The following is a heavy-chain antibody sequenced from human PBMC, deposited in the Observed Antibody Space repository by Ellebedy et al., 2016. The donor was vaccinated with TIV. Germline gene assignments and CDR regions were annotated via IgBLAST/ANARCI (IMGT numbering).Heavy chain of an antibody. J-gene: IGHJ5*02. V-gene: IGHV3-66*01. Sequence: GESLKISCEASGIIVSDYFMNWVRQAPGKGLEWVSVLYPDANTHYTDSVNGRFIVSRDSSKNTLYLQMNSLTAEDTAVYYCARDPGGGGDFGDNWFDPWGQGTLVTVSS. CDR1: GIIVSDYF. CDR3: ARDPGGGGDFGDNWFDP. D-gene: IGHD2-21*01. CDR2: LYPDANT.